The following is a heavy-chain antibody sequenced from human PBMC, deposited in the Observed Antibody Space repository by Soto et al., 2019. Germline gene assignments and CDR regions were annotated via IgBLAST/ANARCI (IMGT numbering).Heavy chain of an antibody. Sequence: ASVKVSCKASGYTFTSYAMHWVRQAPGQRLEWMGWINAGNGNTKYSQKFQGRVTITRDTSASTAYMELSSLRSEDTAVYYCARVRYDILTGYYSTPDYWGQGTLVTVSS. CDR3: ARVRYDILTGYYSTPDY. V-gene: IGHV1-3*01. J-gene: IGHJ4*02. CDR1: GYTFTSYA. D-gene: IGHD3-9*01. CDR2: INAGNGNT.